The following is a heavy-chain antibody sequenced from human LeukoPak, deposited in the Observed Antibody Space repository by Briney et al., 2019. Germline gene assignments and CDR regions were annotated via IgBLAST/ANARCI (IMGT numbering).Heavy chain of an antibody. CDR2: IGSSGSYM. D-gene: IGHD3-10*01. V-gene: IGHV3-21*01. CDR3: AREDYSSGNPTIDT. CDR1: GFTFSRYA. Sequence: GGSLRLSCAASGFTFSRYAMKWVRQAPGKGLEWVSCIGSSGSYMYYADSVKGRFTISRDNAKNSLYLQMDSLRAEDGAVCYCAREDYSSGNPTIDTWGQGTLVTVSS. J-gene: IGHJ5*02.